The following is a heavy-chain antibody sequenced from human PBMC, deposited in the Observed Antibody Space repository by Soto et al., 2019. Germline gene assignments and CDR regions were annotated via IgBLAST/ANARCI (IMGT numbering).Heavy chain of an antibody. CDR3: ASPGVSGISEGSYFDY. CDR2: IYYGGDT. J-gene: IGHJ4*02. CDR1: GGSISSSRYY. Sequence: PSETLSLTCTVSGGSISSSRYYWGWIRQPPGKGLEWIATIYYGGDTYQNPSLKSRVTISADTSKNQFSLKLNSVTAADTAVYFCASPGVSGISEGSYFDYWGQGTLVTVSS. D-gene: IGHD3-10*01. V-gene: IGHV4-39*01.